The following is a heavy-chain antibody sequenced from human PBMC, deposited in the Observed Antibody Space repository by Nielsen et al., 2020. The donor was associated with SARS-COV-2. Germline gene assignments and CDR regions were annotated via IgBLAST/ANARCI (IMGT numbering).Heavy chain of an antibody. Sequence: GGSLRLSCAASGFTVSSNYMSWVRQAPGKGLEWVSVIYSGGSTYYADSVKGRFTISRDNSKNTLYLQMNSLRAEDTAVYYCAADYGSGSYTPAFDYWGQGTLVTVSS. CDR3: AADYGSGSYTPAFDY. J-gene: IGHJ4*02. D-gene: IGHD3-10*01. CDR1: GFTVSSNY. CDR2: IYSGGST. V-gene: IGHV3-53*01.